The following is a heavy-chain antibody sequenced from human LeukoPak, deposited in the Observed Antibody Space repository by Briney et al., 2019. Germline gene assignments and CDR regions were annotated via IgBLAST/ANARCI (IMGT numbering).Heavy chain of an antibody. J-gene: IGHJ4*02. Sequence: PGGSLRLSCAASGFTFSSYGMHWVRQAPGKGLEWVAVISYDGSNKYYADSVKGRFTISRDNSKNTLYLQMNSLRAEDTAVYYCAKERCDYWGQGTLVTVSS. V-gene: IGHV3-30*18. CDR2: ISYDGSNK. CDR3: AKERCDY. CDR1: GFTFSSYG.